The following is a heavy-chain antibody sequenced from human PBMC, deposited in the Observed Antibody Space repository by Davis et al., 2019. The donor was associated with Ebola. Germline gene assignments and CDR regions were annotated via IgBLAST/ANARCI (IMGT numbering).Heavy chain of an antibody. CDR1: TYGFATSW. Sequence: KVSCKAATYGFATSWIGWVRQTPGKGLEWMGLIYPDDSTIKYNPSFQGQVTISADTSIRTAYLQWRSLKASDSGMYYCARQEALYGSIDNWGQGTLVTVSS. CDR3: ARQEALYGSIDN. D-gene: IGHD2/OR15-2a*01. V-gene: IGHV5-51*01. CDR2: IYPDDSTI. J-gene: IGHJ4*02.